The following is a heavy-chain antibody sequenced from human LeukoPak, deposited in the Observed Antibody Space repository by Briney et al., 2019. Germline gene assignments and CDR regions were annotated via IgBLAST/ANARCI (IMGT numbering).Heavy chain of an antibody. D-gene: IGHD2-21*01. Sequence: GGSLQISCKGSGYSFTSYWIGWVRQMPGKGLEWMGIIYPGDSDTRYSPSFQGQVTISADKSISTAYLQWSSLKASDTAMYYCARHEHKNAVPQADYWGQGTLVTVSS. CDR2: IYPGDSDT. CDR3: ARHEHKNAVPQADY. V-gene: IGHV5-51*01. J-gene: IGHJ4*02. CDR1: GYSFTSYW.